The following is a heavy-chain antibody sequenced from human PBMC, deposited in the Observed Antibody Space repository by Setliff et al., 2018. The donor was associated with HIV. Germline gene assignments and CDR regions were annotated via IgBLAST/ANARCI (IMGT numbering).Heavy chain of an antibody. CDR3: ARDQGHISQSYYYMDV. CDR1: GSSIGADYY. CDR2: VSHSGRT. V-gene: IGHV4-38-2*02. Sequence: SETLSLTCTVSGSSIGADYYWDWIRQSPGKGLEWIGSVSHSGRTYYNSSLQSRVSISVDTSTNQFFLRLTSVTAADTAVYFCARDQGHISQSYYYMDVWGKGTTVTVSS. D-gene: IGHD2-21*01. J-gene: IGHJ6*03.